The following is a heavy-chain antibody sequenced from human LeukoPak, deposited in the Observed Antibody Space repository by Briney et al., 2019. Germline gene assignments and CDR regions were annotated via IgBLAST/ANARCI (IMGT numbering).Heavy chain of an antibody. CDR2: INPTSGGT. D-gene: IGHD2-8*01. Sequence: ASVKLSCKASGYTFTDYYMRWVRQAPGQGLEWMGWINPTSGGTKYAQKFQRRVTMTRDTSIPTAYMELSRLTSDDTAVYYCARLDTITNAFDYWGQGTQLTVSS. J-gene: IGHJ4*02. CDR3: ARLDTITNAFDY. V-gene: IGHV1-2*02. CDR1: GYTFTDYY.